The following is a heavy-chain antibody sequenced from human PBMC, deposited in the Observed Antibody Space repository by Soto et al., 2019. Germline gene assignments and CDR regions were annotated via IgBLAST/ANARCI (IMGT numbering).Heavy chain of an antibody. V-gene: IGHV1-69*13. CDR1: GGTFSSYA. CDR2: IIPIFGTA. Sequence: SVKVSCKASGGTFSSYAISWVRQAPGQGLEWMGGIIPIFGTANYAQKFQGRVTITADESTSTAYMELSSLRSEDTAVYYCASRYCISTSCQNYYYYGMDVWGQGTTVTVSS. D-gene: IGHD2-2*01. J-gene: IGHJ6*02. CDR3: ASRYCISTSCQNYYYYGMDV.